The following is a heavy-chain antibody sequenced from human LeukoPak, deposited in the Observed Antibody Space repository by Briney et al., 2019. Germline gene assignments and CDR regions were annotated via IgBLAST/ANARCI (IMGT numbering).Heavy chain of an antibody. Sequence: GSLRLSCAASGFTFSSYAMSWVRQAPGKGLEWVSAISGSGGSTYYADSVKGRFTISRDNSKNTLYLQMNSLRAEDTAVYYCAKYVTFPDYFDYWGQGTLVTVSS. V-gene: IGHV3-23*01. CDR3: AKYVTFPDYFDY. D-gene: IGHD3-16*01. CDR1: GFTFSSYA. J-gene: IGHJ4*02. CDR2: ISGSGGST.